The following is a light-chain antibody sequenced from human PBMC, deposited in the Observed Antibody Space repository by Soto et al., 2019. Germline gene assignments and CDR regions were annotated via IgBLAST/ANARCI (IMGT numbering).Light chain of an antibody. CDR1: SSDVGGYNF. CDR2: EVT. V-gene: IGLV2-14*01. J-gene: IGLJ2*01. CDR3: SSYATSRDVF. Sequence: QSALTQPASVSGSPGQSITISCTGTSSDVGGYNFVSWYQQHPGKAPKLMIYEVTNWPSGVSNRFSGSKSGNTASLTISRLQAEDEADYYCSSYATSRDVFFGGGTKLTVL.